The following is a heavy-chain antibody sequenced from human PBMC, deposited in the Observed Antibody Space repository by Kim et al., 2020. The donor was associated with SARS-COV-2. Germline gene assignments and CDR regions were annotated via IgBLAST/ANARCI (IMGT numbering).Heavy chain of an antibody. Sequence: DSVQGRFTISRDNSANTLFLQMHSLRAEDTAMYYCAKGIYGGNYNTYYFDYWGQGTPVTVSS. V-gene: IGHV3-30*02. D-gene: IGHD4-4*01. J-gene: IGHJ4*02. CDR3: AKGIYGGNYNTYYFDY.